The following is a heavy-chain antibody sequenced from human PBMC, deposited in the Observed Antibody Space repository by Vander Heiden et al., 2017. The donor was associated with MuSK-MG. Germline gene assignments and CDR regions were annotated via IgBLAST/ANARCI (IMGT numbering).Heavy chain of an antibody. Sequence: EVQLVESGGGLVKPGGSLRLSCAASGFTFSSDSMNWVRQAPGKGLEWVSSISSSSSYIYYADSVKGRFTISRDNAKNSLYLQMNSLRAEDTAVYYCARVGSSGWYIDYWGQGTLVTVSS. J-gene: IGHJ4*02. CDR1: GFTFSSDS. V-gene: IGHV3-21*01. CDR3: ARVGSSGWYIDY. CDR2: ISSSSSYI. D-gene: IGHD6-19*01.